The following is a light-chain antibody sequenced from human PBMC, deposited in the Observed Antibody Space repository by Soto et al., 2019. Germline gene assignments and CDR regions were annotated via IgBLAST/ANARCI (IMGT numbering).Light chain of an antibody. CDR2: GAS. J-gene: IGKJ1*01. V-gene: IGKV3-15*01. CDR1: QSVSTK. Sequence: EMVMTQSPATLSVSLGERATLSCRASQSVSTKLVWYQQKPGQAPRLLIYGASTRAPGIPARFSGSGSGTEFALTSSSMQSEDLAVYDGQQHGQWWTFGQGTKVEIE. CDR3: QQHGQWWT.